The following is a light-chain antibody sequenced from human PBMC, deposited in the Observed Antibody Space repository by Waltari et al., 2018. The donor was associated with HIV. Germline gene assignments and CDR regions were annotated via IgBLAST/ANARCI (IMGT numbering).Light chain of an antibody. CDR1: SSNVGSNI. Sequence: QSVLTQPPSASGTPGQRVSISCSGSSSNVGSNIVNWYQHLPGTAPKLLIFSNSLRPSGVPDRFSGSRSGTSASLAISGLQSEDEADYYCAAWDGSHVVFGGGTKLTVL. CDR3: AAWDGSHVV. CDR2: SNS. J-gene: IGLJ2*01. V-gene: IGLV1-44*01.